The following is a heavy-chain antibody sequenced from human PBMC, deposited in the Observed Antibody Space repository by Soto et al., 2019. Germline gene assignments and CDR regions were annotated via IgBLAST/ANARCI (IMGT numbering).Heavy chain of an antibody. D-gene: IGHD5-12*01. CDR1: GYTFTSYA. J-gene: IGHJ4*02. V-gene: IGHV1-3*01. CDR2: INAGNGNT. Sequence: QVLLVQSGAEVKKPGASVKVSCKAAGYTFTSYAMCWVRQAPGQRPEWMGWINAGNGNTKYSQKFQGRVTITRDTSASTAYMELRSLRSEDTAFYYCVRVSTGYGDYWGQGTLVTVSS. CDR3: VRVSTGYGDY.